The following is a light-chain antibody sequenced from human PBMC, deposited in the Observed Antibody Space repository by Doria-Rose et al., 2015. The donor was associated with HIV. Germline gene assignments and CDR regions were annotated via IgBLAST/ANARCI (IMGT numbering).Light chain of an antibody. V-gene: IGKV3-20*01. Sequence: TQSPGTLSLSPGERATLSCRASQSFSRTYLAWYQQTPGQAPSLLIYDGSTRATGIADRFSASGSGTDFTLTINRLEPEDFALYYCHQYGTSWTFGQGTKVEI. CDR2: DGS. CDR3: HQYGTSWT. CDR1: QSFSRTY. J-gene: IGKJ1*01.